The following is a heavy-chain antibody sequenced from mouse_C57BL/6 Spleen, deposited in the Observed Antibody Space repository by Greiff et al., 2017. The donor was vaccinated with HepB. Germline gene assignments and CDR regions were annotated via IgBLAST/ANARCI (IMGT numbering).Heavy chain of an antibody. CDR2: ISSGGDYI. V-gene: IGHV5-9-1*02. D-gene: IGHD4-1*01. Sequence: LVESGEGLVKPGGSLKLSCAASGFTFSSYAMSWVRQTPEKRLEWVAYISSGGDYIYYADTVKGRFTISRDNARNTLYLQMSSLKSEDTAMYYCTRDRTGTGYAMDYWGQGTSVTVSS. CDR1: GFTFSSYA. J-gene: IGHJ4*01. CDR3: TRDRTGTGYAMDY.